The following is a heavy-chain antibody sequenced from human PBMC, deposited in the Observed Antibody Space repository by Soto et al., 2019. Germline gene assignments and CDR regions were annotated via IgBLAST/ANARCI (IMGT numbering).Heavy chain of an antibody. CDR3: ARWTYYDFWSGEDAFDI. J-gene: IGHJ3*02. V-gene: IGHV3-30*03. Sequence: GGSLRLSCAASGFTFSSYGMHWVRQAPGKGLEWVAVISYDGSNKYYADSVKGRFTISRDNSKNTLYLQMNSLRAEDTALYYCARWTYYDFWSGEDAFDIWGQGTMVTVSS. CDR1: GFTFSSYG. D-gene: IGHD3-3*01. CDR2: ISYDGSNK.